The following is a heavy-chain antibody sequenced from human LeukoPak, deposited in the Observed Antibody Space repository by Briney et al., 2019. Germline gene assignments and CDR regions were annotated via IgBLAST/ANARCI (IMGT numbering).Heavy chain of an antibody. Sequence: AGGSLRLSCAASGFTFSSYAMHWVRQAPGKGLEWVAVISYDGSNKYYADSVKGRFTISRDNAKNSLYLQMNSLRAEDTAVYYCARVTRSISAFDIWGQGTMVTVSS. CDR2: ISYDGSNK. CDR1: GFTFSSYA. CDR3: ARVTRSISAFDI. V-gene: IGHV3-30*04. D-gene: IGHD5-12*01. J-gene: IGHJ3*02.